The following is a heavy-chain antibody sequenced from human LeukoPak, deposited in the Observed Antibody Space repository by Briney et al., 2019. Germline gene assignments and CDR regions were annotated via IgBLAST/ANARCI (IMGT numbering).Heavy chain of an antibody. D-gene: IGHD1-26*01. V-gene: IGHV3-23*01. J-gene: IGHJ6*03. Sequence: GGSLRLSCAASGFTFSSYAMSWVRQAPGKGLEWVSAISGSGGSTYYADSVKGRFTISRDNSKNTLYLQMNSLRAEDTAVYYWAKGACIHFIYYYYMDVWGKGTTVTVSS. CDR2: ISGSGGST. CDR3: AKGACIHFIYYYYMDV. CDR1: GFTFSSYA.